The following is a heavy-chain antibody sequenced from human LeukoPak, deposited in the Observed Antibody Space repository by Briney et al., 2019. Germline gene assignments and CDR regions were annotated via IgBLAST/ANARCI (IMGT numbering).Heavy chain of an antibody. CDR3: AKEEGSPGYYFDY. D-gene: IGHD3-10*01. V-gene: IGHV3-30-3*01. CDR2: ISYDGSDK. Sequence: GGSLRLSCAASGFTFSSYALHWVRQAPGKGLEWVAVISYDGSDKYYADSVKGRFTISRDNSKNTLYLQMNSLRAEDTAVYSCAKEEGSPGYYFDYWGQGTLVTVSS. J-gene: IGHJ4*02. CDR1: GFTFSSYA.